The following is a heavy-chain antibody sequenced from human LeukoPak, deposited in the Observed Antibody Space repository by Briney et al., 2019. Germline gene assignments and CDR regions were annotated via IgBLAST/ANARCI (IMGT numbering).Heavy chain of an antibody. V-gene: IGHV3-33*08. CDR2: IWYDGSRE. Sequence: GGSLRLSCTASGFTFSSYAMNWVRQAPGKGLEWVALIWYDGSREHYADSVKGRFTVSRDNSKNTLFLQMNSLRAEDTAVFYCARGGGSGWYLDSWGQGTLVTVSS. D-gene: IGHD6-19*01. J-gene: IGHJ4*02. CDR1: GFTFSSYA. CDR3: ARGGGSGWYLDS.